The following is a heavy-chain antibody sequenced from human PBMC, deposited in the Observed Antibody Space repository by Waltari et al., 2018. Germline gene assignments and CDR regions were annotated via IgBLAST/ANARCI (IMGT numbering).Heavy chain of an antibody. Sequence: EVQLVESGGGLAKPGGSLRLSCAASGFSFSYFYMNWVRQAPGKGLEWISGINSGGVNTYYADSVKGRFTISRENAQNTLYLQMDSLRAEDTAVYYCARDRGGSAIRVDYWGQGVLVTVSS. J-gene: IGHJ4*02. V-gene: IGHV3-66*01. D-gene: IGHD3-10*01. CDR2: INSGGVNT. CDR3: ARDRGGSAIRVDY. CDR1: GFSFSYFY.